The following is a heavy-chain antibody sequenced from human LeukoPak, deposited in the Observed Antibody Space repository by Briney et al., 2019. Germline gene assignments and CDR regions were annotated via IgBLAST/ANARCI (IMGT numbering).Heavy chain of an antibody. Sequence: ASVKVSCKASGYIFTGYYLHWVRQAPGQGLEWMGWSNPSSGGTNYAQKFQGRVTMTRDTSISTAYMELSRLTSDDTAVYYCASRPGISAGPFDYWGQGTVVTVSS. CDR1: GYIFTGYY. J-gene: IGHJ4*02. D-gene: IGHD6-25*01. CDR2: SNPSSGGT. V-gene: IGHV1-2*02. CDR3: ASRPGISAGPFDY.